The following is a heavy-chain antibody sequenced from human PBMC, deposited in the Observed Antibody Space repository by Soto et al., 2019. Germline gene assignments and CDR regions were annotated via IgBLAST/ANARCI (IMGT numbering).Heavy chain of an antibody. J-gene: IGHJ5*02. V-gene: IGHV5-51*01. CDR2: IYPGDSDT. CDR3: ARHGADGQTPLRLNWFDP. Sequence: GESLKISCKGLGYNFPDYWIAWVRQMPGKGLEYMGIIYPGDSDTRYSPSFQGQVTISADKSISTAYLQGNSLEASDTAMYYCARHGADGQTPLRLNWFDPWGQGTLVTVSS. D-gene: IGHD6-13*01. CDR1: GYNFPDYW.